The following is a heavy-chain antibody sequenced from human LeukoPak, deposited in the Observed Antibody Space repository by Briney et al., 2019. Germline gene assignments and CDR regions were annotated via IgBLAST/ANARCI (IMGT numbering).Heavy chain of an antibody. CDR1: GYNFIDSY. D-gene: IGHD1-26*01. Sequence: GASVKVSCKASGYNFIDSYIHWVPQAPGQGLEWMGWINPKSGDTNYAQKFRGRVTMTRDTSISTAYMELSGLRSDDTAVYYCARDSGLGPTWHPFDHWGQGTPVTVSS. V-gene: IGHV1-2*02. CDR2: INPKSGDT. J-gene: IGHJ4*02. CDR3: ARDSGLGPTWHPFDH.